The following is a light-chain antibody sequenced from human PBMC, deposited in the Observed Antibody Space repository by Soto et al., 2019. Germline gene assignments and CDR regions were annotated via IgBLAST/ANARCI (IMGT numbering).Light chain of an antibody. Sequence: AIQMTQSPSSLSASVGDRVTITCRASQAIGNDLTWYQQKPGKAPNLPIFAASSLQSGVPSRFSGSGSGTDFTLTISSLQPEDFATYYCLQDYNYPLTFGQGTKLEIK. CDR1: QAIGND. CDR3: LQDYNYPLT. J-gene: IGKJ2*01. CDR2: AAS. V-gene: IGKV1-6*01.